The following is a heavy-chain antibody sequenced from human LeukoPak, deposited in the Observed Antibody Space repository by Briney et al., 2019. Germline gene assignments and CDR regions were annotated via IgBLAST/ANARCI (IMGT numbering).Heavy chain of an antibody. Sequence: SETLSLTCTVSGGSINSYYWSWIRQSAGKGLEWIGRIYTSGSTPDYSPSLKSRVTMSVDTSKNQFSLKLSSVTAADTAVYYCAREPSITMVRGVILDYYYYMDVWGKGTTVTVSS. D-gene: IGHD3-10*01. CDR3: AREPSITMVRGVILDYYYYMDV. V-gene: IGHV4-4*07. CDR1: GGSINSYY. CDR2: IYTSGSTP. J-gene: IGHJ6*03.